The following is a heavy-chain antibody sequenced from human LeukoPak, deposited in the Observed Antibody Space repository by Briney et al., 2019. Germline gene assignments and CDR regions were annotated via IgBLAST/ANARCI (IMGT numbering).Heavy chain of an antibody. V-gene: IGHV4-39*07. Sequence: PSETLSLTCTVSGGSISTTSYYWGWIRQPPGKGLECIGNIYYSGSTYYNPSLKSRVTISVDTSKNQFSLKLSSVTAADTAVYYCARDRELLWFGGVIGFDYWGQGTLVTVSS. D-gene: IGHD3-10*01. CDR3: ARDRELLWFGGVIGFDY. CDR1: GGSISTTSYY. CDR2: IYYSGST. J-gene: IGHJ4*02.